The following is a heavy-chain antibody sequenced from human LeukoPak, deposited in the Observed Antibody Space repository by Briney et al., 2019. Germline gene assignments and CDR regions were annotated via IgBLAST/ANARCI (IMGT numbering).Heavy chain of an antibody. CDR3: ARIGGHAFDI. V-gene: IGHV4-39*01. D-gene: IGHD3-10*01. CDR1: GGSISSSSYY. CDR2: IYYSGST. Sequence: SETLSLTCTVSGGSISSSSYYWGWIRQPPGTGLEWIGSIYYSGSTYYNPSLKSRVTISVDTSKNQFSLKLSSVTAADTAVYYCARIGGHAFDIWGQGTMVTVSS. J-gene: IGHJ3*02.